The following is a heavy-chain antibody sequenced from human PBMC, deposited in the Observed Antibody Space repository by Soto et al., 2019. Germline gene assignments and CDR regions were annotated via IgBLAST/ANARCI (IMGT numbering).Heavy chain of an antibody. Sequence: GGSLRLSCAASGFTFSGSAMHWVRQASGKGLEWVGRIRSKANSYATAYAASVKGRFTISRDDSKNTAYLQMNSLKTEDTAVYYCTRHPPGPYRQGYFDLWGRGTLVTVSS. CDR1: GFTFSGSA. CDR2: IRSKANSYAT. CDR3: TRHPPGPYRQGYFDL. J-gene: IGHJ2*01. V-gene: IGHV3-73*01.